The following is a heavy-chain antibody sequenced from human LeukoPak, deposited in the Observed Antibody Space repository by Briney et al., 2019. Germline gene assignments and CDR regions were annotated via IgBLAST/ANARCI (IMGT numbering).Heavy chain of an antibody. D-gene: IGHD4/OR15-4a*01. Sequence: GGSLRLSCAASGFTFSSYSMNWVRQAPGKGLDWVSYISSTSSTMYYADSVKGRFTISRDNAKNSLYLQMNSLRAEDTAVYYCARRAGAYSHPYDYWGQGTLVTVSS. V-gene: IGHV3-48*01. CDR1: GFTFSSYS. J-gene: IGHJ4*02. CDR3: ARRAGAYSHPYDY. CDR2: ISSTSSTM.